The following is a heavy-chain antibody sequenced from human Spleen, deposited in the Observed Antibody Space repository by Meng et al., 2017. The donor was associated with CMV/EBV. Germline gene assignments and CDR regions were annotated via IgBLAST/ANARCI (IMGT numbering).Heavy chain of an antibody. CDR1: GGSISSSSYY. CDR2: IYYRGSF. J-gene: IGHJ5*02. D-gene: IGHD6-13*01. Sequence: SETLSLTCTVSGGSISSSSYYWGWIRQPPGKGLEWIGNIYYRGSFYNNPSLKSRVTISVDTSKNQFSLKLSSVTAADTAVYYCATSHSSSWYRFDPWGQGTLVTVSS. V-gene: IGHV4-39*07. CDR3: ATSHSSSWYRFDP.